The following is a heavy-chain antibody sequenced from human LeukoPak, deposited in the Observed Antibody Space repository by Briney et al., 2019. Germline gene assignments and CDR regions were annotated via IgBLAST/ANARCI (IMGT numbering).Heavy chain of an antibody. CDR3: ATSRTFDY. Sequence: GGSLRLSCAASGFTFRSYGMSWVRQAPGKGLEWVASISSSGGTTYYADSVKGRFTISRDNAKNTVYLQMNSLRAEDTAVYHCATSRTFDYWGQGTLVTVSS. D-gene: IGHD1-1*01. CDR2: ISSSGGTT. CDR1: GFTFRSYG. V-gene: IGHV3-23*01. J-gene: IGHJ4*02.